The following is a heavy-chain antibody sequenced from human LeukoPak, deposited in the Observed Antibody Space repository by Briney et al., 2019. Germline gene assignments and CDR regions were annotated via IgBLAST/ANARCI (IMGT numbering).Heavy chain of an antibody. CDR3: ARTTYYDFWSGYYSGGPADY. V-gene: IGHV4-61*02. CDR2: IYTSGST. Sequence: PSETLSLTCTVSGGSISSGSYYWSWIRQPAGKGLEWIGRIYTSGSTNYNHSLKSRVTISVDTSKNQFSLKLSSVTAADTAVYYCARTTYYDFWSGYYSGGPADYWGQGSLVTVSS. J-gene: IGHJ4*02. CDR1: GGSISSGSYY. D-gene: IGHD3-3*01.